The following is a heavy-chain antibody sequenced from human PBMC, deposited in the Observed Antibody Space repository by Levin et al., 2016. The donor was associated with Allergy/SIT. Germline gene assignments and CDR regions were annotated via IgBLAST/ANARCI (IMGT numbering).Heavy chain of an antibody. D-gene: IGHD5-18*01. CDR1: GFTFSSYG. CDR3: ARDTTAMVPGDYYYYYGMDV. Sequence: GGSLRLSCAASGFTFSSYGMHWVRQAPGKGLEWVAVIWYDGSNKYYADSVKGRFTISRDNSKNTLYLQMNSLRAEDTAVYYCARDTTAMVPGDYYYYYGMDVWGQGTTVTVSS. J-gene: IGHJ6*02. V-gene: IGHV3-33*01. CDR2: IWYDGSNK.